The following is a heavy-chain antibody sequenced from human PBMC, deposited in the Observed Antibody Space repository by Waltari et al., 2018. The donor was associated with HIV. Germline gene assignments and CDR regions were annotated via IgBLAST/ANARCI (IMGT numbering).Heavy chain of an antibody. J-gene: IGHJ5*02. Sequence: QVKLVQSGAEVKKPGASVKVSCKVSGYNITELSMHWVRQAPGKGLEWMGGFDPEDGETIDAKKCQGRGTMTEDTSTDTAYMELSSLRSEDTAVYYCAAGIAPDTWFDPWGQGTLVTVSS. CDR2: FDPEDGET. CDR1: GYNITELS. D-gene: IGHD6-13*01. V-gene: IGHV1-24*01. CDR3: AAGIAPDTWFDP.